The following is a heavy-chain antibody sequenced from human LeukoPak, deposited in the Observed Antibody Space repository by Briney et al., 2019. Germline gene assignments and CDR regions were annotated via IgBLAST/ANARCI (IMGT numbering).Heavy chain of an antibody. D-gene: IGHD3-16*01. CDR2: IYYSGST. V-gene: IGHV4-30-4*07. Sequence: SETLSLTCTVSGGSIRSGGYSWSWIRQPPGKGLEWIGYIYYSGSTYYNPSLKSRVTISLDTSKNQFSLKLSSVTAADTAIYYCARAGGWDFDLWGRGTLVTVSS. J-gene: IGHJ2*01. CDR3: ARAGGWDFDL. CDR1: GGSIRSGGYS.